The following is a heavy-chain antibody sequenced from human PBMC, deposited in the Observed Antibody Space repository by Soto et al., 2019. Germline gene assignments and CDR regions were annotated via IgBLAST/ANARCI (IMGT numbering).Heavy chain of an antibody. V-gene: IGHV4-34*01. CDR3: ARGRNIALYFDY. D-gene: IGHD2-15*01. Sequence: SETLSLTCAVYGGSFSGYYWSWIRQPPGKGLEWIGEINHSGSTNYNPSLKSRVTISVDTSKNQFSLRLSSVTAADTAVYYCARGRNIALYFDYWGQGTLVTVSS. J-gene: IGHJ4*02. CDR1: GGSFSGYY. CDR2: INHSGST.